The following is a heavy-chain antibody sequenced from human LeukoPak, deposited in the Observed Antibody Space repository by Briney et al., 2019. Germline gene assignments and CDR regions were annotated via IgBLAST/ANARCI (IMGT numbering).Heavy chain of an antibody. CDR1: GFTSSSYA. Sequence: GGSLRLSCAASGFTSSSYAMSWVRQAPGKGLEWVSAISGSGGSTYYADSVKGRFTISRDNSKNTLYLQMNSLRAEDTAVYYCAKDRIRLRHQDFDYWGQGTLVTVSS. J-gene: IGHJ4*02. V-gene: IGHV3-23*01. CDR2: ISGSGGST. CDR3: AKDRIRLRHQDFDY. D-gene: IGHD4-17*01.